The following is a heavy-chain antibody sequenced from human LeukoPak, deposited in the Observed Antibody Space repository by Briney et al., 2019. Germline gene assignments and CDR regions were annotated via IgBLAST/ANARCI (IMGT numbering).Heavy chain of an antibody. D-gene: IGHD6-19*01. CDR2: ISSSSSYI. CDR3: ARAGRVAVAGTYYYYYYMDV. CDR1: GFTFSSYA. J-gene: IGHJ6*03. Sequence: GGSLRLSCAPSGFTFSSYAMNWVRQAPGKGLEWVSSISSSSSYIYYADSVKGRFTISRDNAKNSLYLQMNSLRAEDTAVYYCARAGRVAVAGTYYYYYYMDVWGKGTTVTVSS. V-gene: IGHV3-21*01.